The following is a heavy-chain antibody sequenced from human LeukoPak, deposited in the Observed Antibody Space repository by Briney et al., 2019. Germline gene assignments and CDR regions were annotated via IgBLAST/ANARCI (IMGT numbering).Heavy chain of an antibody. V-gene: IGHV1-69*06. CDR1: GGTFSSYA. Sequence: GASVKVSCKASGGTFSSYAISWVRQAPGQGLEWMGGIIPIFGTTNYAQKFQDRVTITADKSTSTAYMELSSLRSEDTAVYYCARDILATSIAAPYYWGQGTLVTVSS. CDR2: IIPIFGTT. D-gene: IGHD6-13*01. J-gene: IGHJ4*02. CDR3: ARDILATSIAAPYY.